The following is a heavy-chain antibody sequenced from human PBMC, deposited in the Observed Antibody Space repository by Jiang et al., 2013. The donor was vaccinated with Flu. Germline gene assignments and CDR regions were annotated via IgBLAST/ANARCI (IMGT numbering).Heavy chain of an antibody. CDR3: ARHYRLGGLVGALFN. CDR1: GYSFTSYW. CDR2: IYPGDSDT. V-gene: IGHV5-51*01. D-gene: IGHD2-15*01. Sequence: SLKISCKGSGYSFTSYWIGWVRQMPGKGLEWMGIIYPGDSDTRYSPSFQGQVTISADKSISTAYLQWSSLKASDTAMYYCARHYRLGGLVGALFNWGQGTLVTVSS. J-gene: IGHJ4*02.